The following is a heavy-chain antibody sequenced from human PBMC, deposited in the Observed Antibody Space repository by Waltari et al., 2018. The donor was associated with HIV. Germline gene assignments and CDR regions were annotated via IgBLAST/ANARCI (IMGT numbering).Heavy chain of an antibody. CDR2: ILPIFGVS. V-gene: IGHV1-69*01. Sequence: QVQLVQSGAEVKKPGSSVTVSCEASGATFSTYPISWVRQAPGQGLEWMGGILPIFGVSNYAQKFQGRVTITADESTSTAYMELSSLRSEDTAVYYCARDLGAGSLRGTLWGQGTLVIVSS. D-gene: IGHD3-10*01. CDR1: GATFSTYP. J-gene: IGHJ4*02. CDR3: ARDLGAGSLRGTL.